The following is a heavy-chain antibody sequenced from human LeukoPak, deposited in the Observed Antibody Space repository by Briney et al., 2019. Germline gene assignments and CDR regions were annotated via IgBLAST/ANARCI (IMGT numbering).Heavy chain of an antibody. Sequence: PGGSLRLSCAASGFTFSSYGMHWVRQAPGKGLDWVAVISNDGSKKYYADSVKGRFTISRHNPKNTLSLQVSSLRTEDTAVYYCAKDRYSYAFEYSDSWGQGTLVTVSS. CDR2: ISNDGSKK. CDR1: GFTFSSYG. V-gene: IGHV3-30*18. J-gene: IGHJ4*02. CDR3: AKDRYSYAFEYSDS. D-gene: IGHD5-18*01.